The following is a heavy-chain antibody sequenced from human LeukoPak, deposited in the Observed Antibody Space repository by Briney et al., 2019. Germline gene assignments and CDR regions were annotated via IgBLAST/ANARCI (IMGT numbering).Heavy chain of an antibody. CDR1: GYTFTSYG. V-gene: IGHV1-18*01. D-gene: IGHD1-26*01. CDR2: ISAYNGNT. Sequence: ASVKVSCKASGYTFTSYGISWVRQAPGQGLEWMRWISAYNGNTNYAQKLQGRVTMTTDTSTSTAYMELRSLRSDDTAVYYCARVNSGSYGRDAFDIWGQGTMVTVSS. J-gene: IGHJ3*02. CDR3: ARVNSGSYGRDAFDI.